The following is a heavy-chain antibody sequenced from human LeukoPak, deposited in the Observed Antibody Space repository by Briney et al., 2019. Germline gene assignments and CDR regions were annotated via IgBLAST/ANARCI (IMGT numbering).Heavy chain of an antibody. D-gene: IGHD5-18*01. CDR3: ARDFQTRGYSDY. Sequence: PGGSLRLSCAASGLTFSSYSMNWVRQAPGKGLEWVSSISSSSSYIYYADSVKGRFTISRDNAKNSLYLQMNSLRAEDTAVYYCARDFQTRGYSDYWGQGTLVTVSS. V-gene: IGHV3-21*01. J-gene: IGHJ4*02. CDR1: GLTFSSYS. CDR2: ISSSSSYI.